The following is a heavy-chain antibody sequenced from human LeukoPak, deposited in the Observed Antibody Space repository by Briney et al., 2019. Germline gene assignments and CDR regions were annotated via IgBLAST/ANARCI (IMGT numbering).Heavy chain of an antibody. CDR2: INHSGST. CDR3: ARGMGAAGWYPIIYYYYGMDV. J-gene: IGHJ6*02. V-gene: IGHV4-34*01. D-gene: IGHD6-19*01. CDR1: GGSFSGYY. Sequence: SETLSLTCAVYGGSFSGYYWSWIRQPPGKGLEWIGEINHSGSTNYNPSLKSRVTISVDTSKNQFSLKLSSVTAADTAVYYCARGMGAAGWYPIIYYYYGMDVWGQGTTVTVSS.